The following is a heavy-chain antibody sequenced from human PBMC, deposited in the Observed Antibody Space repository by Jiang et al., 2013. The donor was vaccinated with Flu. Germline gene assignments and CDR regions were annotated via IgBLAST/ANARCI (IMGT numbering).Heavy chain of an antibody. CDR1: GGSFSGYY. V-gene: IGHV4-34*01. CDR2: INHSGST. Sequence: GSGLVKPSETLSLTCAVYGGSFSGYYWSWIRQPPGKGLEWIGEINHSGSTNYNPSLKSRVTISVDTSKNQFSLKLSSVTAADTAVYYCARGSRITVVRGVINWFDP. J-gene: IGHJ5*02. CDR3: ARGSRITVVRGVINWFDP. D-gene: IGHD3-10*01.